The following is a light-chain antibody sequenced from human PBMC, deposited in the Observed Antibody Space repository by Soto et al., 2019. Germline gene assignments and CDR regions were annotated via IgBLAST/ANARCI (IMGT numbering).Light chain of an antibody. J-gene: IGKJ4*01. CDR3: QQADSFPLT. V-gene: IGKV1-39*01. CDR1: QSISSY. Sequence: DIQITQSPSSLSASVGDRVTITCRASQSISSYLNWYQQKPGKAPKLLIYAASSLQSGVPSRFSGSGYGTDFTLTISSLQPEDFATYYCQQADSFPLTFGGGTKVDIK. CDR2: AAS.